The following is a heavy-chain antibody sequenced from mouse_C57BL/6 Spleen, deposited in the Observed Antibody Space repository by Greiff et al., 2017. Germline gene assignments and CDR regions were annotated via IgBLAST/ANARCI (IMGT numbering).Heavy chain of an antibody. J-gene: IGHJ2*01. V-gene: IGHV1-69*01. CDR2: IDPSDSYT. CDR1: GYTFTSYW. CDR3: AREDNYLGC. Sequence: VQLQQPGAELVMPGASVKLSCKASGYTFTSYWMHWVKQRPGQGLEWIGRIDPSDSYTNYNQKFKGKSTLTVDKSSTTAYMQLSSLTSEDSAVYYCAREDNYLGCWGQCTTLTGAS. D-gene: IGHD3-3*01.